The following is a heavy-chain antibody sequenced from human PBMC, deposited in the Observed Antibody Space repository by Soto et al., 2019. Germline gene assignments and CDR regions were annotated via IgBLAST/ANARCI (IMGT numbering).Heavy chain of an antibody. V-gene: IGHV3-23*01. D-gene: IGHD1-20*01. CDR1: GLTFSSYT. J-gene: IGHJ4*02. Sequence: GGSLRLSCAASGLTFSSYTMSWVRQAPGKGLEWISAVSGSGSSTYYADSVKGRFTISRDNSKDTLYLQMNNLRAEDTAVYYCAKPPDYNWNDYWGQGTLVTVSS. CDR3: AKPPDYNWNDY. CDR2: VSGSGSST.